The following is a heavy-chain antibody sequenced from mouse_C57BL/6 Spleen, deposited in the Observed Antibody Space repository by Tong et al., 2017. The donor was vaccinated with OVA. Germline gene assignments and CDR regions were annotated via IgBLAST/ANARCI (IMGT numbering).Heavy chain of an antibody. V-gene: IGHV5S21*01. CDR2: ISSGGDYI. J-gene: IGHJ4*01. D-gene: IGHD1-1*01. CDR1: GFTFSSYA. Sequence: EVQLQESGGGLVKPGGSLKLSCAASGFTFSSYAMSWVRQTPEKRLEWVAYISSGGDYIYYADTVKGRFTISRDNARNTLYLQMRHLKSEDTAMYYCARDRGLYGSSYNYYAMDYWGQGTSVTVSS. CDR3: ARDRGLYGSSYNYYAMDY.